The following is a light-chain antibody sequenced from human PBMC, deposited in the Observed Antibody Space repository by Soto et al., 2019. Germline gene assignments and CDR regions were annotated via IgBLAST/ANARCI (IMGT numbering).Light chain of an antibody. Sequence: QSVLTQPPSASGTPGQRVTISCSGSSSNIGSNYVYWYQHLPGTAPKLLIYRNDQRPSEVPDRFSGSVSGTSASLAISGLRSEDEANYYCAALDDNLSGVVFSGGTKLTVL. J-gene: IGLJ2*01. CDR2: RND. CDR1: SSNIGSNY. CDR3: AALDDNLSGVV. V-gene: IGLV1-47*01.